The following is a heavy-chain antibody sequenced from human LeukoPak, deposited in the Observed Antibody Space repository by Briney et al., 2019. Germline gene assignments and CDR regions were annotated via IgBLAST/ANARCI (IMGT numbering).Heavy chain of an antibody. CDR2: ISNSGSI. D-gene: IGHD1-1*01. Sequence: SETLSLTCTVSGGSISTYYWSWIRQPPGKGLEWIGYISNSGSINYNPSLKSRVTISLDTSKNQFSLKLSSVTAADTAVYFCAKGERPGPDYWGQGTLVTVSS. CDR1: GGSISTYY. J-gene: IGHJ4*02. CDR3: AKGERPGPDY. V-gene: IGHV4-59*01.